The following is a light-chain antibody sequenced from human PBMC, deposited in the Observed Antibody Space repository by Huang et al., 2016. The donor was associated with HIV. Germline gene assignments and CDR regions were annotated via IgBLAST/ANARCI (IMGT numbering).Light chain of an antibody. CDR3: QQYDTSPWT. Sequence: EIALTQSPGTLSLSPGERATLSCRASQSVTRSSLAWYQQTPGQPPRLLIYGASSRATGIPDRFSGSGSGTDFTLTISGLEPEDFAVYYCQQYDTSPWTFGQGTKVEIK. CDR1: QSVTRSS. J-gene: IGKJ1*01. CDR2: GAS. V-gene: IGKV3-20*01.